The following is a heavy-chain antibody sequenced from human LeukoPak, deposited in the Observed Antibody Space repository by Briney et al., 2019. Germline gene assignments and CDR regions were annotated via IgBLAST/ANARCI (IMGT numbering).Heavy chain of an antibody. CDR3: ASGLAMYSSGWSRGTPIDY. CDR2: IIPILGIA. Sequence: GASVKVSCKASGGTFSSYAISWVRQAPGQGLEWMGRIIPILGIANYAQKFQGRVTITADKSTSTAYMELSSLRSEDTAVYYCASGLAMYSSGWSRGTPIDYRGQGTLVTVSS. V-gene: IGHV1-69*04. D-gene: IGHD6-19*01. J-gene: IGHJ4*02. CDR1: GGTFSSYA.